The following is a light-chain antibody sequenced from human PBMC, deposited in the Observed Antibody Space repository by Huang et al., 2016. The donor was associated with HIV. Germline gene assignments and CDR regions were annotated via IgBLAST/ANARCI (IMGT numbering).Light chain of an antibody. V-gene: IGKV3-15*01. J-gene: IGKJ1*01. CDR3: QQYNNYART. CDR2: GAS. Sequence: IVMTQSPATLSVSPGERATLSCRASQSVSSNLAWYQQKPGQAPRLLIYGASTRATGIPARFSGSGSGTEFTLTISSLQSEDFAVYYCQQYNNYARTFGQGTKVEIK. CDR1: QSVSSN.